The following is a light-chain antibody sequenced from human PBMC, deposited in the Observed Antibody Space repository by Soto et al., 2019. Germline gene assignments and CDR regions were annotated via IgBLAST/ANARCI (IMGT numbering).Light chain of an antibody. Sequence: EIVLTQSPGTLSLSPGERATRSCRASQSVSSSYLAWYQQKPGQAPRLLIYGASSRATGIPDRFSGSGSGTDFTLTISRLEPEDFAVYYCHQYGSLYTFGQGTKLEIK. CDR1: QSVSSSY. CDR2: GAS. CDR3: HQYGSLYT. V-gene: IGKV3-20*01. J-gene: IGKJ2*01.